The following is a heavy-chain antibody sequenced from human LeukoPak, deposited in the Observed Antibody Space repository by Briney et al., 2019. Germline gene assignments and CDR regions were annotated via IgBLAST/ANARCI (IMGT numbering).Heavy chain of an antibody. Sequence: GGSLRLSCAASGFTFSSYWMSWVRQAPGKGLEWVASIKQDGSEKYYVDSVRGRFTISRDNAKNSLYLQMNSLRAEDTALYYCARAPGEGWFDPWGQGTLVTVSS. D-gene: IGHD4-17*01. J-gene: IGHJ5*02. V-gene: IGHV3-7*01. CDR3: ARAPGEGWFDP. CDR2: IKQDGSEK. CDR1: GFTFSSYW.